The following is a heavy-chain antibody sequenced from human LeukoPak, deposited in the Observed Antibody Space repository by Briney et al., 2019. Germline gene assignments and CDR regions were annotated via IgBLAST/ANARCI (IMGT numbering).Heavy chain of an antibody. CDR1: GFTFRSYS. Sequence: KPGGSLRLSCAASGFTFRSYSLNWVRQAPGKGLEWVSSISSSSSYIYYADSVKGRFTISRDNAKNSLYLQMNSLRAEDTAVYYCARAPRGIAVAGTLFDYWGQGTLVTVSS. V-gene: IGHV3-21*01. CDR3: ARAPRGIAVAGTLFDY. CDR2: ISSSSSYI. J-gene: IGHJ4*02. D-gene: IGHD6-19*01.